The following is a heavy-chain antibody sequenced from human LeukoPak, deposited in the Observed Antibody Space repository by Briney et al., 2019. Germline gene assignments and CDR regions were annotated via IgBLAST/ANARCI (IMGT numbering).Heavy chain of an antibody. Sequence: GGSLRLSCAASGFTFSSYGMHWVRQAPGKGLEWVAVISYDGSNKYYADSVKGRFTISRDNSKNTLYLQMNSLRAEDTAVYYCAKDRDDYGAPYGMDVWGQGTTVTVSS. J-gene: IGHJ6*02. CDR3: AKDRDDYGAPYGMDV. V-gene: IGHV3-30*18. CDR1: GFTFSSYG. D-gene: IGHD4-17*01. CDR2: ISYDGSNK.